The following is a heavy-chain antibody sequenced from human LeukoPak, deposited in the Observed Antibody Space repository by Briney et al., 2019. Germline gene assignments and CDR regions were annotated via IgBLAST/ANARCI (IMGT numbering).Heavy chain of an antibody. CDR2: IKQDGSEK. V-gene: IGHV3-7*01. CDR3: ARDLGFQDY. D-gene: IGHD6-25*01. CDR1: GFTFSSYW. Sequence: GGSLRLSAAASGFTFSSYWMSWVRQAPGKGREGVANIKQDGSEKHYVDSAKGRFTISRDNAKNSLYLPMNSLRAEDTAVYHCARDLGFQDYWGQGTLVTVSS. J-gene: IGHJ4*02.